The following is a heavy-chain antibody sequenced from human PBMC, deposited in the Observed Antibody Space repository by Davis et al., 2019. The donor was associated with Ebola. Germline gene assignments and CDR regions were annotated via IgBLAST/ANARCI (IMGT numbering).Heavy chain of an antibody. CDR1: GYTFTSYA. Sequence: SVKVSCKASGYTFTSYAMNWVRQAPGQGLEWMGGIIPIFGTANYAVKLQDRVTITADESTSTAYMELRRLGSDDTAVYYCASPGVVAGTPLGYYYGMDVWGKGTTVTVSS. CDR2: IIPIFGTA. D-gene: IGHD6-19*01. J-gene: IGHJ6*04. V-gene: IGHV1-69*13. CDR3: ASPGVVAGTPLGYYYGMDV.